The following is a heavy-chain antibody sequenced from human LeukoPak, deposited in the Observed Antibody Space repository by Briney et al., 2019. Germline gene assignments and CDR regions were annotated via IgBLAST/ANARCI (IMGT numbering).Heavy chain of an antibody. D-gene: IGHD6-6*01. CDR3: ANLSSFDYYYYYYMDV. J-gene: IGHJ6*03. CDR2: IYYSGST. CDR1: GGSISSSSYY. V-gene: IGHV4-39*01. Sequence: SETLSLTCTVSGGSISSSSYYWGWIRQPPGKGLEWIGSIYYSGSTYYNPSLKSRVTISVDTSKNQFSLKLSSVTAADTAVYYCANLSSFDYYYYYYMDVWGKGTTVTASS.